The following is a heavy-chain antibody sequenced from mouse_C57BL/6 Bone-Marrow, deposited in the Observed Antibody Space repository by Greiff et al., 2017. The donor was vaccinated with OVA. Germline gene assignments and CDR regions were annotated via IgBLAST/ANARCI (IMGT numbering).Heavy chain of an antibody. CDR1: GFTFSSYG. J-gene: IGHJ1*03. CDR3: ARRVYYDYDFWYFDV. V-gene: IGHV5-6*01. D-gene: IGHD2-4*01. CDR2: ISSGGSYT. Sequence: EVHLVESGGDLVKPGGSLKLSCAASGFTFSSYGMSWVRQTPAKRLEWVATISSGGSYTYYPDSVQGRFTISRDTAKNTLYLQMSSLKSEDTAMYYCARRVYYDYDFWYFDVWGTGTTVTVSS.